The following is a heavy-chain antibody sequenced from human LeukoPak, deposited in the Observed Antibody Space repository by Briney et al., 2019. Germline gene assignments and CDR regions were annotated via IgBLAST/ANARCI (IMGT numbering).Heavy chain of an antibody. V-gene: IGHV3-48*03. CDR2: ISSSGNFI. J-gene: IGHJ4*02. Sequence: GGSLRLSCAISGFTSTNLEMSWVRQAPGKGLEWISYISSSGNFIFYADSVKGRFTISRDNAKNSLYLQMNSLRAEDTAVYYCARGPHYYDSSGYHFDYWGQGTLVTVSS. CDR1: GFTSTNLE. D-gene: IGHD3-22*01. CDR3: ARGPHYYDSSGYHFDY.